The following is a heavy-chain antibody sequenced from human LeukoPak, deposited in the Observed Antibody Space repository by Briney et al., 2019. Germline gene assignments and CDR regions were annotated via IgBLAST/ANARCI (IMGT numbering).Heavy chain of an antibody. V-gene: IGHV3-53*01. D-gene: IGHD3-22*01. Sequence: PGGSLRLSCAASGFTVSSNYMSWVRQAPGKGLESVSVIYSGGTTYYADSVKGRFTISRDDSKNTLYLQMNSLRAGDTAVYYCARMLISSGYYVDYWGQGTLVTVSS. CDR1: GFTVSSNY. CDR3: ARMLISSGYYVDY. CDR2: IYSGGTT. J-gene: IGHJ4*02.